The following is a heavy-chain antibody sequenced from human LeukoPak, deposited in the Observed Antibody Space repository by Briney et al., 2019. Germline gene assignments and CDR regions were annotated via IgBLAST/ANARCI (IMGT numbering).Heavy chain of an antibody. CDR2: IYYSGST. V-gene: IGHV4-61*01. CDR1: GGSFSSGSYY. CDR3: ARVSFVRLYAFDI. D-gene: IGHD3-10*01. J-gene: IGHJ3*02. Sequence: SETLSLTCTVSGGSFSSGSYYWSWIRQPPGKGLEWIGYIYYSGSTNYNPSLKSRVTISVDTSKNQFSLKLSSVTAADTPVYYCARVSFVRLYAFDIWGQGTMVTVSS.